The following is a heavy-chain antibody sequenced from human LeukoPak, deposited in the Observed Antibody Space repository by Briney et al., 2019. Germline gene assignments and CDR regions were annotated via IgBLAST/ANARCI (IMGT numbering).Heavy chain of an antibody. Sequence: ASVKVSCKASGYTFTSYDINWVRQATGQGLEWMGWMNPNSGNTGYAQKFQGRVTMTRNTSISTAYMELSSLRSEDTAVYYCARAPSAARPDYYHYYMDVWGKGTTVTVSS. D-gene: IGHD6-6*01. CDR3: ARAPSAARPDYYHYYMDV. V-gene: IGHV1-8*01. J-gene: IGHJ6*03. CDR2: MNPNSGNT. CDR1: GYTFTSYD.